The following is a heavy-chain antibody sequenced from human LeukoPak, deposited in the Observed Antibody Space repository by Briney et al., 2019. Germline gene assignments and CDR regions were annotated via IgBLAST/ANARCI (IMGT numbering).Heavy chain of an antibody. CDR3: ARRGPDTVTTFDY. CDR1: GGSISSYS. Sequence: SETLSLTCTVSGGSISSYSWSWIRQPPGKGLEWIGYIYYSGSTYYNPSLKSRVTISVDTSKNQFSLKLSSVTAADTAVYYCARRGPDTVTTFDYWGQGTLVTVSS. J-gene: IGHJ4*02. V-gene: IGHV4-59*08. CDR2: IYYSGST. D-gene: IGHD4-17*01.